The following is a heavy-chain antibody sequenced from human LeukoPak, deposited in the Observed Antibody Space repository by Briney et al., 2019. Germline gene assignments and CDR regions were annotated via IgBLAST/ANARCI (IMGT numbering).Heavy chain of an antibody. J-gene: IGHJ4*02. CDR3: AKDLRTYYYDSSGYRTPFDY. CDR2: ISNSGNTI. D-gene: IGHD3-22*01. Sequence: GGSLRLSCATSGFTFSDYHMNWVRQAPGKGLEWLSYISNSGNTIYYADSVKGRFTISRDNSKNTLYLQMNSLRAEDTAVYYCAKDLRTYYYDSSGYRTPFDYWGQGTLVTVSS. CDR1: GFTFSDYH. V-gene: IGHV3-11*01.